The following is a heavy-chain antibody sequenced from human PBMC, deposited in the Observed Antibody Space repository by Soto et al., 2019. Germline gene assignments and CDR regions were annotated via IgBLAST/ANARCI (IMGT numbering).Heavy chain of an antibody. Sequence: GGSLRLSCTASGFTFSDYAMSWVRQPPGKGLEWVSVISAGGSTYYADSVKGRFTVSRANSKNTLYLQMNSLRTEDTAVYYCARARYTSTWNAGFAPWGQGTLVTVSS. J-gene: IGHJ5*02. V-gene: IGHV3-23*01. D-gene: IGHD1-1*01. CDR3: ARARYTSTWNAGFAP. CDR1: GFTFSDYA. CDR2: ISAGGST.